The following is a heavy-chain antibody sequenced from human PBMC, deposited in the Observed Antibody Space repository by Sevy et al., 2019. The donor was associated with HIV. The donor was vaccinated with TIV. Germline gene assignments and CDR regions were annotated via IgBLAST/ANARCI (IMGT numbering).Heavy chain of an antibody. CDR3: AKGIAASGYYFDF. J-gene: IGHJ4*02. CDR1: GFTFTKFG. CDR2: IWYDGNNE. V-gene: IGHV3-33*06. D-gene: IGHD6-13*01. Sequence: GSLRLSCAASGFTFTKFGMHWVRQAPGKGLEWVAGIWYDGNNEDYADSVKGRFTISRDNSKNTVYLQMNSLRAEDTAVYYCAKGIAASGYYFDFWGQGTLVTVSS.